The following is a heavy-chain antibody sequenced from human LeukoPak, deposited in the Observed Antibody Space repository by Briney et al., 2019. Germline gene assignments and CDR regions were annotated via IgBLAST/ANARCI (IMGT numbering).Heavy chain of an antibody. CDR1: GFTFSSYS. J-gene: IGHJ6*03. CDR2: ISSSSSYI. V-gene: IGHV3-21*01. D-gene: IGHD3-10*01. Sequence: KTGGSLRLSCAASGFTFSSYSMNWVRQAPGKGLEWVSSISSSSSYIYYADSVKGRFTISRDNAKNSLYLQMNSLRAEDTAVYYCATVFFWGYRGDYMDVWGKGTTVTVSS. CDR3: ATVFFWGYRGDYMDV.